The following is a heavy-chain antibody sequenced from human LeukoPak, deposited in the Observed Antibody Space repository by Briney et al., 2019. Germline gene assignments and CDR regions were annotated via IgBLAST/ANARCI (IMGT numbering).Heavy chain of an antibody. CDR1: GYSISSGYY. D-gene: IGHD3-3*01. J-gene: IGHJ5*02. CDR3: ARDLYDFWSGYYTEWFDP. CDR2: IYHSGST. Sequence: SKTLSLTCTVSGYSISSGYYWGWIRQPPGKGLEWIGSIYHSGSTHYNPSLKSRVTISVDTSKNQFSLKLSSVTAADTAVYYCARDLYDFWSGYYTEWFDPWGQGTLVTVSS. V-gene: IGHV4-38-2*02.